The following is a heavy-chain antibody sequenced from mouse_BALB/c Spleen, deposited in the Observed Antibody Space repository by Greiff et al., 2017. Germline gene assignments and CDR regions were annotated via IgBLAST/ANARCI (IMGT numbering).Heavy chain of an antibody. CDR3: ARSYYGNYVWYFDV. CDR2: IYPGDGDT. J-gene: IGHJ1*01. Sequence: VQLQESGPELVKPGASVKISCKASGYAFSSSWMNWVKQRPGQGLEWIGRIYPGDGDTNYNGKFKGKATLTADKSSSTAYMQLSSLTSVDSAVYFCARSYYGNYVWYFDVWGAGTTVTVSS. D-gene: IGHD2-1*01. V-gene: IGHV1-82*01. CDR1: GYAFSSSW.